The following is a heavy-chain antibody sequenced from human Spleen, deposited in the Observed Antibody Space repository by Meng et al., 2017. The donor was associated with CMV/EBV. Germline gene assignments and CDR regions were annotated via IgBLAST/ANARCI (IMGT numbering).Heavy chain of an antibody. CDR1: GFTFSSYE. CDR3: ARGVQY. J-gene: IGHJ4*02. V-gene: IGHV3-48*03. D-gene: IGHD1-1*01. Sequence: GEALKISCTASGFTFSSYEMNWVRQAPGEGLEWVSYISGSGSSRYYADSVKGRFTISRDNAKTSLYLQMNSLRAEDTAVYYCARGVQYWGQGTLVTVSS. CDR2: ISGSGSSR.